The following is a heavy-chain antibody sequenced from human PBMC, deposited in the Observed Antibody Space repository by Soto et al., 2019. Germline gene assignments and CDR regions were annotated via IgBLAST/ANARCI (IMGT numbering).Heavy chain of an antibody. CDR1: GFTFSSYG. Sequence: QVQLMESGGGVVQPGKSLRLSCAGSGFTFSSYGMDWVRQAPGKGLEWVAVISYDGSNKYYADSVKGRFTISRDNSKNTLYLQRSRLRADDTAVYYCAKDRRGAGVRGYFDYWGQGALVTVSS. D-gene: IGHD3-10*01. CDR3: AKDRRGAGVRGYFDY. J-gene: IGHJ4*02. V-gene: IGHV3-30*18. CDR2: ISYDGSNK.